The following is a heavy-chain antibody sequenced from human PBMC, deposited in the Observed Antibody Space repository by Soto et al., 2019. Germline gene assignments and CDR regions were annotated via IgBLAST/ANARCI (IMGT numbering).Heavy chain of an antibody. D-gene: IGHD2-15*01. CDR3: ARGSRRIVADDY. CDR1: GGSISSGGYY. J-gene: IGHJ4*02. Sequence: SETLSLTCTVSGGSISSGGYYWSWIRQHPGKGLEWIGYIYYSGSTYYNPSLKSRVTISVDTSKNQFSLKLSSVTAADTAVYYCARGSRRIVADDYWGQGTLVTVSS. CDR2: IYYSGST. V-gene: IGHV4-31*03.